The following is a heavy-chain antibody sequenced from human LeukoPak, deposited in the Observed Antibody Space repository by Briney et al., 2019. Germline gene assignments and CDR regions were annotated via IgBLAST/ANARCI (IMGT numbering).Heavy chain of an antibody. CDR2: IYYSGST. J-gene: IGHJ1*01. CDR3: ASLYSSSWSRYFQH. V-gene: IGHV4-39*01. CDR1: GGSISSSSYY. Sequence: SETLSLTCTVSGGSISSSSYYWGWIRQPPGKGLEWIGSIYYSGSTYYNPSLKSRVTISVDTSKNQFSLKLSSVTAADTAVYYCASLYSSSWSRYFQHWGQGTLVTVSS. D-gene: IGHD6-13*01.